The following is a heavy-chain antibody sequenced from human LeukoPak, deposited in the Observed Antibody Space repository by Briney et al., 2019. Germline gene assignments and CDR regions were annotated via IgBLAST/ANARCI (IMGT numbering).Heavy chain of an antibody. J-gene: IGHJ6*03. CDR2: IYYSGST. D-gene: IGHD4-17*01. CDR1: GGSISSYY. CDR3: ARVYRVTTGTYYYYYMDV. Sequence: SETLSLTCTVSGGSISSYYWSWIRQPPGKGLEWLGYIYYSGSTNYNPSLKSRVTISVDTSKNQFSLKLSSVTAADTAVYYCARVYRVTTGTYYYYYMDVWGKGTTVTVSS. V-gene: IGHV4-59*01.